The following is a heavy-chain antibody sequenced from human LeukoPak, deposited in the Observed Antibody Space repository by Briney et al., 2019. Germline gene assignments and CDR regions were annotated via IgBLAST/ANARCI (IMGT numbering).Heavy chain of an antibody. Sequence: SETLSLTCAVYGESFSGYYWSWIRQPPGKGLEWIGEINHSGSTNYNLSLKSRVTISVDTSKNQFSLKLSSVTAADTAVYYCARCRPYYYDSSGYYNWFDPWGQGTLVTVSS. CDR1: GESFSGYY. V-gene: IGHV4-34*01. D-gene: IGHD3-22*01. CDR3: ARCRPYYYDSSGYYNWFDP. CDR2: INHSGST. J-gene: IGHJ5*02.